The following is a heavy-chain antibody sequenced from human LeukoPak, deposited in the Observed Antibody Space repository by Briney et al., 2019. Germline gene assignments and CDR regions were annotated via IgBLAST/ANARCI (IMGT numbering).Heavy chain of an antibody. CDR2: IRSNGGT. CDR3: ARHVSGIFGSRGDFDS. V-gene: IGHV4-59*08. J-gene: IGHJ4*02. Sequence: SETLSLTCSVSGGSITGFYWSWIRQPPGQGLEWIGYIRSNGGTNYNPSLKSRLTMSVDTSKNQFSLNLNSVTAADTAVYYCARHVSGIFGSRGDFDSWGQGTLVTVSS. CDR1: GGSITGFY. D-gene: IGHD3-10*01.